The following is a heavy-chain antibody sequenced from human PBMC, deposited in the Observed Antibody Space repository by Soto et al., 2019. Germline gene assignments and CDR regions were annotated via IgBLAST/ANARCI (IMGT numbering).Heavy chain of an antibody. CDR3: VRQRIESLHRLADV. Sequence: QVQLQQSGPRLVKPSETLSLTCTVSSGPSRSYNWGWIRQSPRRGLEWIGYVYYTGDTAYNPSLTSRVPISADTSTNTTSLILRSVSAADTAVYYCVRQRIESLHRLADVWGQGTTVTVSS. V-gene: IGHV4-59*08. D-gene: IGHD2-15*01. CDR1: SGPSRSYN. CDR2: VYYTGDT. J-gene: IGHJ6*02.